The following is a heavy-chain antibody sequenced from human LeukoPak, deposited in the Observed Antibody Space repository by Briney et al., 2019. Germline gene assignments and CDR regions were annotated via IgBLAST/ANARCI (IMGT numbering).Heavy chain of an antibody. CDR3: ASGMTTVTTGFDY. J-gene: IGHJ4*02. CDR1: GGSIRSEDYS. D-gene: IGHD4-17*01. V-gene: IGHV4-30-2*01. CDR2: IYRSGST. Sequence: SETLSLTCAVSGGSIRSEDYSWSWIRQPPGKGLEWIGYIYRSGSTYYNPSLKSRVTISVDRSKNQFSLKLSSVTAADTAVYYCASGMTTVTTGFDYWGQGTLVTVSS.